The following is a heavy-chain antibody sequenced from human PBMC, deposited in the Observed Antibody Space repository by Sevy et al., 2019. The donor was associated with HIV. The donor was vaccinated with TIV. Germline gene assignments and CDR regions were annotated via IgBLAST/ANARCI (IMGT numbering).Heavy chain of an antibody. J-gene: IGHJ4*02. D-gene: IGHD6-19*01. CDR1: GYTFTTYG. Sequence: ASVKVYCKASGYTFTTYGISWVRQAPGQGLEWMGWIGAYNGNTNYAQKFQGRVTMTTDTSTSTAYMELRSLRSDDAAVYFCARGSSVWYMHFDYRGQGTLVTVSS. V-gene: IGHV1-18*01. CDR2: IGAYNGNT. CDR3: ARGSSVWYMHFDY.